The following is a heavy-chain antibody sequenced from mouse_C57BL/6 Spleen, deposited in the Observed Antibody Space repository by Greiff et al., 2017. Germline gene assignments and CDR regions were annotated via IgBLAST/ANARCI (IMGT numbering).Heavy chain of an antibody. Sequence: EVQLQQSGAELVRPGASVKLSCTASGFNIKDYYMHWVKQRPEQGLEWIGRIDPEDGDTEYAPKFQGKATMTADTSSNTAYLQLSSLTSEDTAVYYCTKVITTVVAPYFDYWGQGTTLTVSS. CDR1: GFNIKDYY. D-gene: IGHD1-1*01. J-gene: IGHJ2*01. CDR3: TKVITTVVAPYFDY. CDR2: IDPEDGDT. V-gene: IGHV14-1*01.